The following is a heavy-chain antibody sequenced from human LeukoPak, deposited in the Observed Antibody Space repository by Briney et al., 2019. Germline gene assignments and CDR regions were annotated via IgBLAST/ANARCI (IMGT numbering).Heavy chain of an antibody. V-gene: IGHV1-24*01. D-gene: IGHD2-2*01. CDR3: ATKGYCSSTSCYAHFNY. CDR1: GYTLTELS. Sequence: ASVKVSCKVSGYTLTELSMHWVRQAPGKGLEWMGGFDPEDGETIYAQTFQGRVTMTEDTSTDTAYMELSSLRSEDTAVYYCATKGYCSSTSCYAHFNYWGQGTLVTVSS. J-gene: IGHJ4*02. CDR2: FDPEDGET.